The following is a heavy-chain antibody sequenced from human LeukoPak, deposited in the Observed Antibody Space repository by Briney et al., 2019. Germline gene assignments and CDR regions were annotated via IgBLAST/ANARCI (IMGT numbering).Heavy chain of an antibody. J-gene: IGHJ4*02. CDR1: GGSISSYY. CDR2: IYYSGST. Sequence: PSETLSLTCTVSGGSISSYYWSWIRQPPGKGLEWIGYIYYSGSTNYSPSLKSRVTISVDTSKNQFSLKLSSVTAADTAVYYCARGIEGVLNSYYFDHWGQGTLVTVSS. D-gene: IGHD1-26*01. V-gene: IGHV4-59*08. CDR3: ARGIEGVLNSYYFDH.